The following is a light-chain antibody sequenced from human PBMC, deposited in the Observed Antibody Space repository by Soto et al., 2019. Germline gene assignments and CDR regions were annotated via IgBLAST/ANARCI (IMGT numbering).Light chain of an antibody. CDR1: QSLGTW. CDR2: DAS. Sequence: DIQMTQSPSTLSASVGDRVTITCRASQSLGTWLAWFQQKPGKAPKLLIYDASTLESGVPSRFSGSGSGTEFTLTINSMQPDDLATYYCQQYISDSQTFGQGTKVELK. V-gene: IGKV1-5*01. J-gene: IGKJ1*01. CDR3: QQYISDSQT.